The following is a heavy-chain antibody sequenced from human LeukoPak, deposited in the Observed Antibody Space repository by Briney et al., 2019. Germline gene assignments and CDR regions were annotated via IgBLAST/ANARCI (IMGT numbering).Heavy chain of an antibody. CDR3: AMRSGYSSGWYGDNWFDP. CDR1: GGTFSSYA. J-gene: IGHJ5*02. CDR2: IIPILGIA. D-gene: IGHD6-19*01. V-gene: IGHV1-69*04. Sequence: ASVKVSCKASGGTFSSYAISWVRQAPGQGLEWMGRIIPILGIANYAQKFQGRVTITADKSTSTAYMELSSLRSEDTAVNYCAMRSGYSSGWYGDNWFDPWGQGTLVTVSS.